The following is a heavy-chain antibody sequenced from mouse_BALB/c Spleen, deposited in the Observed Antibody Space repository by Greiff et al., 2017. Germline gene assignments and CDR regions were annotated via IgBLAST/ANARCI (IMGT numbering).Heavy chain of an antibody. J-gene: IGHJ2*01. Sequence: VQLQQSGAELVKPGASVKLSCKASGYTFTSYYMYWVKQRPGQGLEWIGEINPSNGGTNFNEKFKSKATLTVAKSSSTAYMQLSSLTSEDSAVYYCTRGVLLLRYFDYWGQGTTLTVSS. CDR1: GYTFTSYY. CDR2: INPSNGGT. V-gene: IGHV1S81*02. CDR3: TRGVLLLRYFDY. D-gene: IGHD1-1*01.